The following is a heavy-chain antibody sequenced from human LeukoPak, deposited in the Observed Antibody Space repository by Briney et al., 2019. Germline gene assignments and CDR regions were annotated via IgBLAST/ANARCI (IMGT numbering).Heavy chain of an antibody. J-gene: IGHJ4*02. D-gene: IGHD1-26*01. CDR1: GGSFSSYY. V-gene: IGHV4-59*01. CDR3: ARAVYSGSYFPTFFDY. Sequence: PSETLSLTCTVSGGSFSSYYWSWIRQPPGKGLEWIGYIYYSGSTNYNPSLKSRVTISVDTSKNQFSLKLSSVTAADTAVYYCARAVYSGSYFPTFFDYWGQGTLVTVSS. CDR2: IYYSGST.